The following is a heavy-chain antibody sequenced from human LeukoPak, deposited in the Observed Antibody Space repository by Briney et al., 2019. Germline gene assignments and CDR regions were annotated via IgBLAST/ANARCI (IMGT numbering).Heavy chain of an antibody. CDR3: ARGTTSYYYDSNGYYYFDY. Sequence: ASVKVSCKASGYIFTAHGISWVRQAPGQGLEWMGWISAYDGNTNYAQNLQGRVTMTTDTSTSTAYMELRRLRSDDTAVYYCARGTTSYYYDSNGYYYFDYWGQGTLVTVSS. V-gene: IGHV1-18*01. J-gene: IGHJ4*02. CDR1: GYIFTAHG. CDR2: ISAYDGNT. D-gene: IGHD3-22*01.